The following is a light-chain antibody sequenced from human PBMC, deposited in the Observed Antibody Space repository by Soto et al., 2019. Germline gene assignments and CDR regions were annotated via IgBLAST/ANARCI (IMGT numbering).Light chain of an antibody. Sequence: DIPMTQSPSSLSASVGDRVTVPCRASLAISTYLNWYQQKPGKAPKLLIFSASSLHSGVPSRFSGSGSGTHFTLTISSLQPEDFATYFCQQSFSAPLTFGGGTRV. CDR1: LAISTY. CDR3: QQSFSAPLT. J-gene: IGKJ4*01. CDR2: SAS. V-gene: IGKV1-39*01.